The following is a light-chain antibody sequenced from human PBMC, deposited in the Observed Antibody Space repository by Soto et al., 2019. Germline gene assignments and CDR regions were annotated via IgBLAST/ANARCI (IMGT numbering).Light chain of an antibody. CDR1: XSXFKINT. J-gene: IGLJ3*02. CDR2: SNN. Sequence: QSVLTQPPSASGTPGQRVTISCSGGXSXFKINTVTWYQQLPGAAPKLLIYSNNQRPSGTPDRFSASKSGTSASLAIGGLQPEDDGTYHCATWDDSLNGLVFGGGTKVTVL. V-gene: IGLV1-44*01. CDR3: ATWDDSLNGLV.